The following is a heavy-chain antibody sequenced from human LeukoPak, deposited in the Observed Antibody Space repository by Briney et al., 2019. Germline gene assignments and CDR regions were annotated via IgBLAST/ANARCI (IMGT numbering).Heavy chain of an antibody. V-gene: IGHV4-38-2*02. CDR3: ARVSQQLVLSD. D-gene: IGHD6-13*01. Sequence: SETLSHTCTVSGYSISSGYYWGWIRQPPGKGLEWIGSIYHSGSTYYNPSLKSRVTISVDTSKNQFSLKLSSVTAADTAVYYCARVSQQLVLSDWGQGTLVTVSS. CDR2: IYHSGST. J-gene: IGHJ1*01. CDR1: GYSISSGYY.